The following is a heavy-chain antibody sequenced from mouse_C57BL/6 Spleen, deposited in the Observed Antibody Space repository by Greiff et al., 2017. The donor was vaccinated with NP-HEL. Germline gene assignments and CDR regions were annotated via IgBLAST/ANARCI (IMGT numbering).Heavy chain of an antibody. D-gene: IGHD2-2*01. V-gene: IGHV1-64*01. CDR2: IHPNSGST. CDR1: GYTFTSYW. J-gene: IGHJ4*01. CDR3: AFYYGYDPYYYAMDY. Sequence: QVQLQQPGAELVKPGASVKLSCKASGYTFTSYWMHWVKQRPGQGLEWIGMIHPNSGSTNYNEKFKSKATLTVDKSSSTAYMQLSSLTSEDSAVYYCAFYYGYDPYYYAMDYWGQGTSVTVSS.